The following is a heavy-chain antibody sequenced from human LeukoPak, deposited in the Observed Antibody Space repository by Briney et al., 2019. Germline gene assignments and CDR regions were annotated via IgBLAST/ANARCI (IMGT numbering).Heavy chain of an antibody. J-gene: IGHJ4*02. CDR3: ARGQTADS. CDR2: IYSGGNP. V-gene: IGHV3-66*02. CDR1: GFAVSKNY. D-gene: IGHD5-18*01. Sequence: GGSLRLSCAASGFAVSKNYMSSVRKAPGKGLEWVAIIYSGGNPYYADSVEGRFTISRDSSKNTLHLQMNSLRVEDTAVYYCARGQTADSWGQGTTVTVAS.